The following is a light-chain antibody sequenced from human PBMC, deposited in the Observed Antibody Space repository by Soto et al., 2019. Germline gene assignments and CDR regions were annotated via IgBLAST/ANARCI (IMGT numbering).Light chain of an antibody. CDR3: QQYGGSPPYT. V-gene: IGKV3-20*01. CDR1: QTISSSY. CDR2: GAS. Sequence: VLTQSPGTLSLSPGERATISCRASQTISSSYLAWDQHKPGQAPRLLIYGASSRATGIPHRFSGSGSGTDFTLTISRLEPEDCGVYYCQQYGGSPPYTFGQGTRLEIK. J-gene: IGKJ2*01.